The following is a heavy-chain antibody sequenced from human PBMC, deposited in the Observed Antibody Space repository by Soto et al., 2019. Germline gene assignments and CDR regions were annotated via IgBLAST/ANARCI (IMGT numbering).Heavy chain of an antibody. CDR1: GFKFSNAG. V-gene: IGHV3-15*07. J-gene: IGHJ4*02. Sequence: GGSLRLSCAASGFKFSNAGMNWVRQAPGKGLEWVGRIKSKTDGGTTDYAAPVKGRFTISRDDSKNTLYLQMNSLKTEDTAVYYCTADIVATNFDYWGQGTLVTVSS. CDR3: TADIVATNFDY. CDR2: IKSKTDGGTT. D-gene: IGHD5-12*01.